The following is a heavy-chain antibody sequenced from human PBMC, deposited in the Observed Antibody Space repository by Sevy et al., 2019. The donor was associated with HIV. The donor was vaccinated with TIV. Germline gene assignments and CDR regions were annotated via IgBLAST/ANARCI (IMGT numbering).Heavy chain of an antibody. J-gene: IGHJ4*02. V-gene: IGHV4-4*02. D-gene: IGHD2-15*01. CDR3: ARHCSGGSCYVEGDY. CDR1: GGSISSSNW. CDR2: IYHSRST. Sequence: SETLSLTCAVSGGSISSSNWWSWVRQPPGKGLEWIGEIYHSRSTNYNPSLKSRVTISVDKSKNQFSLKLSSVTAADTAEYYCARHCSGGSCYVEGDYWGQGTLVTVSS.